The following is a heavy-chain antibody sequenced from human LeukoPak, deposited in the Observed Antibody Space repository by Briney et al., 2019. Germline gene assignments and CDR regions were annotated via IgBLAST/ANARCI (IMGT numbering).Heavy chain of an antibody. Sequence: PSETLSLTCTVSGGSISSGSYYWSWIRQPAGKGLEWIGRIYTSGSTNYNPSLKSRVTISVDTSKNQFSLKLSSVTAADTAVYYCARGYCSGGSCYSGARQRPYNWFDPWGQGTLVTVSS. CDR1: GGSISSGSYY. J-gene: IGHJ5*02. CDR3: ARGYCSGGSCYSGARQRPYNWFDP. CDR2: IYTSGST. V-gene: IGHV4-61*02. D-gene: IGHD2-15*01.